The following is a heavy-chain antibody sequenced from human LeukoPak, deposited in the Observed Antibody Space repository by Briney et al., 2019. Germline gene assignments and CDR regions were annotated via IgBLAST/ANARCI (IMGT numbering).Heavy chain of an antibody. J-gene: IGHJ4*02. CDR2: VWYDGSNT. Sequence: SGRSLRLSCAASGFTFSSYGMHWVRQAPGKGLEWVAVVWYDGSNTYYAASVKGRFTISRDNSKNTLYLQMNNLRAEDTAVYYCAKGYCRGGSCYSGEDYFDYWGQGTLVTVSS. V-gene: IGHV3-33*06. CDR1: GFTFSSYG. CDR3: AKGYCRGGSCYSGEDYFDY. D-gene: IGHD2-15*01.